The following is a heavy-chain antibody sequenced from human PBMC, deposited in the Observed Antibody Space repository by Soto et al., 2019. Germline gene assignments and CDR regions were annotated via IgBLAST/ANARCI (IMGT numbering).Heavy chain of an antibody. V-gene: IGHV4-31*03. CDR1: GGSICSGGYY. CDR3: ARAITGIVRAHKTGRYYYGMDV. Sequence: SQTLSLTCTVSGGSICSGGYYWSWIRKHPGKGLEWIGYIYYSGSTYYTPSLKSRVTISVDTAKNQFSLKLSSVTAADTAVYYGARAITGIVRAHKTGRYYYGMDVWGQGTTVTVSS. D-gene: IGHD1-20*01. J-gene: IGHJ6*02. CDR2: IYYSGST.